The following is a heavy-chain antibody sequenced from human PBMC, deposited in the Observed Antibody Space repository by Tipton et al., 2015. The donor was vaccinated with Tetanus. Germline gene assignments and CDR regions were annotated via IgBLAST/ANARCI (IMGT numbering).Heavy chain of an antibody. CDR3: ARAFWENGPDAFDI. CDR2: IFRTGST. Sequence: TLSLTCTVSGGPISRGDYYWSWIRQPPGKGLEWIAYIFRTGSTYYNPSLNSRGTITLDTSKNQFPLRLTSVSAADTAVYYCARAFWENGPDAFDIWGLGTMVTVAS. J-gene: IGHJ3*02. CDR1: GGPISRGDYY. D-gene: IGHD3-16*01. V-gene: IGHV4-30-4*01.